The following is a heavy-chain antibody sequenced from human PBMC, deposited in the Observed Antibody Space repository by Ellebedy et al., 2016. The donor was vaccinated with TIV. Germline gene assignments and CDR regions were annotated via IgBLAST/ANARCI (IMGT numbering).Heavy chain of an antibody. Sequence: GESLKISCAASGFTFSGHAMHWVRQAPGKGLEWVAVSSSDGSSSYYADSVKGRFTISRDNSKNTLFLQMNNLGSEDTAAYYCARDLGWLVPYYYNGMDVWGQGTTVTVSS. CDR3: ARDLGWLVPYYYNGMDV. D-gene: IGHD6-19*01. CDR2: SSSDGSSS. V-gene: IGHV3-30*01. CDR1: GFTFSGHA. J-gene: IGHJ6*02.